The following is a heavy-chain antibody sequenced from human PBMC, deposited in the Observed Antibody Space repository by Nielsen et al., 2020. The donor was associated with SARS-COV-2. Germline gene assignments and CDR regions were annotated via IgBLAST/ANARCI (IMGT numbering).Heavy chain of an antibody. CDR1: GFTFSSYW. J-gene: IGHJ6*02. Sequence: GGSLRLSCAASGFTFSSYWMHWVRQAPGKGLVWVSRINSDGSSTSYADSVKGRFTISRDNAKNTLYLQMNSLRAEDTAVYYCARGVELPHQPPAMDVWGQGTTVTVSS. D-gene: IGHD2-15*01. V-gene: IGHV3-74*01. CDR3: ARGVELPHQPPAMDV. CDR2: INSDGSST.